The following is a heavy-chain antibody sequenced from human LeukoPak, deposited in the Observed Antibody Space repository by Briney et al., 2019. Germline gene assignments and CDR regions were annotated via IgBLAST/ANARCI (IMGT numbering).Heavy chain of an antibody. CDR1: GFTVSSNS. V-gene: IGHV3-20*04. CDR2: INWNGGST. D-gene: IGHD3-16*02. Sequence: GGSLRLSCTVSGFTVSSNSMSWVRQAPGKGLEWVSGINWNGGSTGYADSVKGRFTISRDNAKNSLYLQMNSLRAEDTASYYCASGGYDYVWGSYHHWGQGTLVTVSS. J-gene: IGHJ4*02. CDR3: ASGGYDYVWGSYHH.